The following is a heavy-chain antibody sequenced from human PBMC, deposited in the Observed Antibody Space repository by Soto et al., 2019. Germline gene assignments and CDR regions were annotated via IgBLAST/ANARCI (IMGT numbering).Heavy chain of an antibody. J-gene: IGHJ4*02. D-gene: IGHD3-9*01. V-gene: IGHV4-59*08. CDR3: ARQPGYYDILTGYSTYYFDY. CDR2: IYYRGDT. CDR1: GGSISSYY. Sequence: SETLSLTCTVSGGSISSYYWNWIRQPPGKGLEWIGYIYYRGDTNYNPSLKSRVTISVDTSKNQFSLKLSSVTAADTAVYYCARQPGYYDILTGYSTYYFDYWGQGTPVTVSS.